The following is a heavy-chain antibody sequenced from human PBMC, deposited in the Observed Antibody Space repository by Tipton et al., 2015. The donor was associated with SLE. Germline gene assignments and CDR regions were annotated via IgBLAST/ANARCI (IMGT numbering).Heavy chain of an antibody. CDR3: ARESGDYGDYSGALDT. Sequence: SLRLSCAASGFIFKNFALHWVRQAPGKGLEWAALISYDGNLQYYADSVQGRFSISRDFSRNTVDLQLYNLRPEDTALYYCARESGDYGDYSGALDTWGQGTMVTVSS. D-gene: IGHD4-17*01. J-gene: IGHJ3*02. V-gene: IGHV3-30*14. CDR1: GFIFKNFA. CDR2: ISYDGNLQ.